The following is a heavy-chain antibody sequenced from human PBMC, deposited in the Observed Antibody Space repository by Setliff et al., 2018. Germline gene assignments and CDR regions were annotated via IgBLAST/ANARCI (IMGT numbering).Heavy chain of an antibody. CDR1: GGSISSRSYY. V-gene: IGHV4-39*07. CDR3: AREDWNGNAFDI. CDR2: IYHSGSS. D-gene: IGHD1-1*01. J-gene: IGHJ3*02. Sequence: SETLSLTCTVSGGSISSRSYYWGWIRQPPGKGLEWIGSIYHSGSSYYNPSLRSRVTISVDTSKNQFSLILRSVTAADTAVYYCAREDWNGNAFDIWGPGTMVTVSS.